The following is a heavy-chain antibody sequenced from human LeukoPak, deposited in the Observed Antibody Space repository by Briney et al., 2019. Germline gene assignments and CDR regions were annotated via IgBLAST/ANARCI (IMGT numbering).Heavy chain of an antibody. D-gene: IGHD2-21*02. CDR1: GFTVSSNS. Sequence: AGGSLRLSCTVSGFTVSSNSMSWVRQAPGKGLEWVSFIYSDNTHYSDSVKGRFTISRDNSKNTLYLQMNSLRAEDTAVYYCARAMSYCGGDCLDYFDYWGQGTLVTVSS. CDR2: IYSDNT. V-gene: IGHV3-53*01. CDR3: ARAMSYCGGDCLDYFDY. J-gene: IGHJ4*02.